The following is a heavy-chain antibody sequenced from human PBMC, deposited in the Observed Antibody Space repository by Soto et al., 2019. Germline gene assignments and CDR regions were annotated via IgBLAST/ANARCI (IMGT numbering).Heavy chain of an antibody. V-gene: IGHV3-33*01. J-gene: IGHJ4*02. D-gene: IGHD6-19*01. CDR3: ARGQYSNGLYYYDY. Sequence: QVQLVESGGGVVQPGMSLSLSCAASGFTFSDYAMDWVRQAPGKGLEWVALTSHDERKISYADSVKGRFTISRCNSEKTLYLQMYSLGAEDTAVYYGARGQYSNGLYYYDYWGQGTLVTVSS. CDR2: TSHDERKI. CDR1: GFTFSDYA.